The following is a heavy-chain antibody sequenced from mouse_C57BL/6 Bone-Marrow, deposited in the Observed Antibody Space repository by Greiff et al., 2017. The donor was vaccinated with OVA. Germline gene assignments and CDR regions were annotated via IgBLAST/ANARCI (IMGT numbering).Heavy chain of an antibody. CDR2: IDPSDSYT. V-gene: IGHV1-69*01. CDR3: ARSFYSNYRNYAMDY. CDR1: GYTFTSYW. D-gene: IGHD2-5*01. Sequence: VQLQQSGAELVMPGASVKLSCKASGYTFTSYWMHWVKQRPGQGLEWIGEIDPSDSYTNYNQKFKGKSTLTVDKSSSTAYMQLSSLTSEDSAVYYCARSFYSNYRNYAMDYWGQGTSVTVSS. J-gene: IGHJ4*01.